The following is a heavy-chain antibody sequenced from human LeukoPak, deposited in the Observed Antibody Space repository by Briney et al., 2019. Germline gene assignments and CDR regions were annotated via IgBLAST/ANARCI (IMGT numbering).Heavy chain of an antibody. CDR1: GFTFTRHW. V-gene: IGHV3-7*01. D-gene: IGHD4-17*01. Sequence: PGGSLRLSCAASGFTFTRHWMGWVRQAPGKGLEWVASVKKDGNQYSVDSVKGRFIIPRDNARNSLSLQMSSLRVEDTAIYFCARGPDYGDRLDYFDYWGQGTLVTVSS. CDR3: ARGPDYGDRLDYFDY. J-gene: IGHJ4*02. CDR2: VKKDGNQ.